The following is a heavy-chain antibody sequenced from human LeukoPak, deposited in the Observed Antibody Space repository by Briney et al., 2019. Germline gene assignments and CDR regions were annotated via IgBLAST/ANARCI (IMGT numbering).Heavy chain of an antibody. CDR1: GFTFSSYG. J-gene: IGHJ4*02. CDR2: IRYGGSNK. V-gene: IGHV3-30*02. D-gene: IGHD3-10*01. CDR3: AKDRHITMVRGVYDY. Sequence: GGSLRLSCAASGFTFSSYGMHWVRQAPGKGLEWVAFIRYGGSNKYYADSVKGRFTISRDNSKNTLYLQMNSLRAEDTAVYYCAKDRHITMVRGVYDYWGQGTLVTVSS.